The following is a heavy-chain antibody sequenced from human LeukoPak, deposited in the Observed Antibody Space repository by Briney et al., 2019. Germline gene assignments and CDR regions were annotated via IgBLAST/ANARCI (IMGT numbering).Heavy chain of an antibody. Sequence: PSEILSLTCTVSGGSVSSGSYYWSWIRQPPGKGLEWIGYIYYSGSTNYNPSLKSRVTISVDTSKNQFSLKLSSVTAADTAVYYCARDLSSGWLNWFDPWGQGTLVTVSS. J-gene: IGHJ5*02. V-gene: IGHV4-61*01. CDR1: GGSVSSGSYY. CDR3: ARDLSSGWLNWFDP. D-gene: IGHD6-19*01. CDR2: IYYSGST.